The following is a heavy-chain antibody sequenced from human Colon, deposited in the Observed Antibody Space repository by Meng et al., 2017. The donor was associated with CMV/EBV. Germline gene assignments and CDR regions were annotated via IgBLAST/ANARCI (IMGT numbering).Heavy chain of an antibody. Sequence: GSLRLSCTVSSGSVSSSIFYWAWIRQPPGRGLKWIGTVYYNGARQYNPSLKSRVTVSVDTSKNQFALRMNSVTAADTAVYYCAKELRGIEYFPNGAPGLDYWGQGALVTVSS. CDR3: AKELRGIEYFPNGAPGLDY. V-gene: IGHV4-39*06. CDR1: SGSVSSSIFY. J-gene: IGHJ4*02. CDR2: VYYNGAR. D-gene: IGHD2/OR15-2a*01.